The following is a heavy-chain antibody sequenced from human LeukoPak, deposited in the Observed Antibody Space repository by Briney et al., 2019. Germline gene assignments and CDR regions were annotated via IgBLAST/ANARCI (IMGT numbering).Heavy chain of an antibody. D-gene: IGHD4-17*01. Sequence: GESLKISCKVSGYSFTSYWIGWVRQMPGKGLGWMGIIYPGDSDTRYSPSFQGQVTISADKSISTAYLQWSSLKASDTAMYYCARRSPTVTYAFDIWGQGTMVTVSS. CDR2: IYPGDSDT. CDR1: GYSFTSYW. CDR3: ARRSPTVTYAFDI. J-gene: IGHJ3*02. V-gene: IGHV5-51*01.